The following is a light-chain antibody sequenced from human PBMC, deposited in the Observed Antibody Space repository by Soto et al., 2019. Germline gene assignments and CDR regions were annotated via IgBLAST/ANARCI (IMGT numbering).Light chain of an antibody. CDR3: QQSNNWPRT. CDR1: QSVNTN. V-gene: IGKV3-15*01. CDR2: DAS. J-gene: IGKJ1*01. Sequence: EIVMTQSPATLSVSPGERATLSCRATQSVNTNLAWYQQRPGQAPRLLIYDASTRATGIPARFSGSGSGTEFTLTISSLQSEDFAVYYCQQSNNWPRTFGQGTKVDIK.